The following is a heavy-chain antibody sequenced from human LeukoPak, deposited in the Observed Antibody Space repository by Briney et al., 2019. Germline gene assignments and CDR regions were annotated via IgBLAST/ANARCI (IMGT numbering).Heavy chain of an antibody. Sequence: GASVKVSCKASGYTFTSYYMHWVRQAPGQGLEWMGIINPSGGSTSYAQKFQGRVTMTRDTSTSTVCMELSSLRSEDTAVYYCASPGWIAAAGLGYWGQGTLVTDSS. V-gene: IGHV1-46*01. CDR2: INPSGGST. CDR1: GYTFTSYY. J-gene: IGHJ1*01. D-gene: IGHD6-13*01. CDR3: ASPGWIAAAGLGY.